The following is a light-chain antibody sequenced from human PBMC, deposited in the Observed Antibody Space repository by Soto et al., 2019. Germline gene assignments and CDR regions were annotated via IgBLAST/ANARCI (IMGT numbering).Light chain of an antibody. CDR1: QGISSN. J-gene: IGKJ5*01. CDR3: QQLNGYPIT. CDR2: AAF. V-gene: IGKV1-9*01. Sequence: DIQLTQSPSFLSASVGDRVTITCRASQGISSNLAWYQQKPGKAPTLLIYAAFTLQSGVPPRFSGSGSGTEFTLTISSLQPEDFATYYCQQLNGYPITFGQGTRLEIK.